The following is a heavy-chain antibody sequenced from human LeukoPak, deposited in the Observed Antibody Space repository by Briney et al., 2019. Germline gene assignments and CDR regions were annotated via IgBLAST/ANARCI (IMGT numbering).Heavy chain of an antibody. V-gene: IGHV3-23*01. CDR3: ASGRAAVGTGYYFDY. J-gene: IGHJ4*02. CDR2: ISGSGGRT. D-gene: IGHD6-13*01. Sequence: GGSLRLSCAASGFTFSSYVMSWVRQAPGKGLEWVSAISGSGGRTYYADSVKGRFTISRDISKNTLSLQMNSLRAEDTAVYFCASGRAAVGTGYYFDYWGQGTLVTVSS. CDR1: GFTFSSYV.